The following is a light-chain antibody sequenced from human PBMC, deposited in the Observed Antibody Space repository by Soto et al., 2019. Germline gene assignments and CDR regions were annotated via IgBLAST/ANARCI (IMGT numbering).Light chain of an antibody. V-gene: IGKV3-20*01. J-gene: IGKJ4*01. CDR2: GAS. Sequence: EIVLTQSPGTLSFSPGERATLSCRASQSVSSSYLAWYQQKPGQAPRLLIYGASSRATGIPDRFSGSGSGTDFTLTISRLEPEDFAVYYCQQYGSSPLTFGGGTEVEIK. CDR3: QQYGSSPLT. CDR1: QSVSSSY.